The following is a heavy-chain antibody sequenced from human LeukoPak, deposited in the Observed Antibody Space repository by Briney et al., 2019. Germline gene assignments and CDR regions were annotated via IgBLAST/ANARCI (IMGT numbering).Heavy chain of an antibody. CDR3: ARGGNYWPQWWFDP. V-gene: IGHV4-39*01. Sequence: PSETLSLTCTVSGGSISSSSYYWGWIRQPPGKGLEWIGYIYYSGSTYYNPSLKSRVTMSVDTSKNQFSLKLTSVTAADTAVYYCARGGNYWPQWWFDPWGRGTLVSVSS. J-gene: IGHJ5*02. D-gene: IGHD1-26*01. CDR2: IYYSGST. CDR1: GGSISSSSYY.